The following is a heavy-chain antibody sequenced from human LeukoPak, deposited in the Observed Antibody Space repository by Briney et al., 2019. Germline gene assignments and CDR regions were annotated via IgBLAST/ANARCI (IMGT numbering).Heavy chain of an antibody. CDR2: MNPSSGNT. CDR1: GYTFTSYD. V-gene: IGHV1-8*01. D-gene: IGHD3-16*02. Sequence: ASVKVSCKASGYTFTSYDINWVRQATGQGLEWMGWMNPSSGNTGSAQRFQGRITMTRDTSISTAYMELSSLRSEDTAVYYCARGPLVRLPSSFDPWGQGTLVTVSS. CDR3: ARGPLVRLPSSFDP. J-gene: IGHJ5*02.